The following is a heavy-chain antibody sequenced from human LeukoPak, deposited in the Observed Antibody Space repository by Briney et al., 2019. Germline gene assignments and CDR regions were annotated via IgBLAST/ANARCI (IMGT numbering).Heavy chain of an antibody. Sequence: GASVKVSCKASGYTFTSYAMHWVRQATGQRLEWMGWINAGNGNTKYSQKFQGRVTITRDTSATTAYLELSSLRSEDTAVYYCAIWFGESFDYWGQGTLVTVSS. D-gene: IGHD3-10*01. V-gene: IGHV1-3*01. CDR3: AIWFGESFDY. CDR1: GYTFTSYA. J-gene: IGHJ4*02. CDR2: INAGNGNT.